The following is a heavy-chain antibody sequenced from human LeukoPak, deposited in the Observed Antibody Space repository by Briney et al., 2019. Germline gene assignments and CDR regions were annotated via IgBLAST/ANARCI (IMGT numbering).Heavy chain of an antibody. CDR1: GGSISSYY. Sequence: SETLSLTCTVSGGSISSYYWSWIRQHPGKGLEWIGYIYYSGSTYYNPSLKSRVTISVDTSKNQFSLKLSSVTAADTAVYYCARAPQLWFGELLVQAWFDPWGQGTLVTVSS. CDR2: IYYSGST. V-gene: IGHV4-59*06. J-gene: IGHJ5*02. CDR3: ARAPQLWFGELLVQAWFDP. D-gene: IGHD3-10*01.